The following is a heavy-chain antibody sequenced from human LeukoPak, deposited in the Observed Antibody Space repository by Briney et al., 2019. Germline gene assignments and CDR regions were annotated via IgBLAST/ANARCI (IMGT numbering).Heavy chain of an antibody. CDR2: IYFSGRTT. Sequence: PSETLSPTCTVSGGSINSYYWSWIRQPPGKGLEWIGYIYFSGRTTNYNPSLKSRVTISVDTWKNQFSLKLNSVTAADTAVYYCAGGGGSYYDYWGQGTLVTVSS. CDR1: GGSINSYY. V-gene: IGHV4-59*01. CDR3: AGGGGSYYDY. D-gene: IGHD1-26*01. J-gene: IGHJ4*02.